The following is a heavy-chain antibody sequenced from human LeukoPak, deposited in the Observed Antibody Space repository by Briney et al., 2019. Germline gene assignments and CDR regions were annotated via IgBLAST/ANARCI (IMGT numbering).Heavy chain of an antibody. J-gene: IGHJ4*02. CDR2: INHSGST. CDR1: GGSFSGYY. Sequence: KPSETLSLTCAVYGGSFSGYYWSWIRQPPGKGLEWIGEINHSGSTYYNPSLKSRVTISVDTSKNQFSLKLSSVTAADTAVYYCARALGYCSGGSCYPGRRASGFDYWGQGTLVTVSS. D-gene: IGHD2-15*01. CDR3: ARALGYCSGGSCYPGRRASGFDY. V-gene: IGHV4-34*01.